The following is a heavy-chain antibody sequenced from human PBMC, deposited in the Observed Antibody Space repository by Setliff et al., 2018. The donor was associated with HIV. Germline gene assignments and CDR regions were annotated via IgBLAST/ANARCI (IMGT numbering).Heavy chain of an antibody. Sequence: GESLKISCTASGFTFSDTWMTWVRQAPGKGLEWLANINQDGSVKNSLDSVKGRFTISRDNAKNSLYLQMNYLRAEDTAIYYCARDPEWSALDIWGQGTKVTVSS. J-gene: IGHJ3*02. CDR2: INQDGSVK. V-gene: IGHV3-7*01. D-gene: IGHD3-3*01. CDR3: ARDPEWSALDI. CDR1: GFTFSDTW.